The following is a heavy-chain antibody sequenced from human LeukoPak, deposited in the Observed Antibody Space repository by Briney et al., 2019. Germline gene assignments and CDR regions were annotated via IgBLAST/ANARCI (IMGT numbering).Heavy chain of an antibody. J-gene: IGHJ3*02. CDR1: GGSINNYY. CDR3: ARGRYCSADICSGGDAFDI. Sequence: SETLSLTCTVSGGSINNYYWSWIRQPAGKGLEWIGRIYTRGSTNYNPSLKSRVTMSVDTSKNQFSLKLCSVTAADTAVYYCARGRYCSADICSGGDAFDIWGQGTMVSVSS. V-gene: IGHV4-4*07. D-gene: IGHD2-15*01. CDR2: IYTRGST.